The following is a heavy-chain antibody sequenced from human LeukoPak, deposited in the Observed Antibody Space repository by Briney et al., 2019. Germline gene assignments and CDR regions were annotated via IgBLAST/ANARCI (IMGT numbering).Heavy chain of an antibody. D-gene: IGHD2-2*01. J-gene: IGHJ1*01. V-gene: IGHV3-74*01. CDR3: ASDRGTYCSSTSCFEYFHH. Sequence: GGSLRLSCAASGFTFSSYWMHWVRQAPGKGLVWVSRINSDGSSTSYADSVKGRFAISRDNSKNTLYLQMNSLRAEDTAVYYCASDRGTYCSSTSCFEYFHHWGQGTLVTVSS. CDR2: INSDGSST. CDR1: GFTFSSYW.